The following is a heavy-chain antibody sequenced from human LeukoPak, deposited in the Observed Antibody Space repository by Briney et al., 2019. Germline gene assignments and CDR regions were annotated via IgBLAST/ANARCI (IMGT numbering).Heavy chain of an antibody. CDR3: ARDPQLVGATTLFDY. V-gene: IGHV3-21*01. Sequence: PGGSLRLSCIASGFTFSSYAMSWVRQAPGKGLEWVSSISSSSSYIYYADSVKGRFTISRDNAKNSLYLQMNSLRAEDTAVYYCARDPQLVGATTLFDYWGQGTLVTVSS. D-gene: IGHD1-26*01. CDR1: GFTFSSYA. CDR2: ISSSSSYI. J-gene: IGHJ4*02.